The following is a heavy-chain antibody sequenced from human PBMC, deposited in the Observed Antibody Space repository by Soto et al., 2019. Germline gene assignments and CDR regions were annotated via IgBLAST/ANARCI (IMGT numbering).Heavy chain of an antibody. V-gene: IGHV3-7*03. D-gene: IGHD6-19*01. J-gene: IGHJ4*02. CDR2: IKYDGSEI. Sequence: GGSLRLSXVASGFTFGSFWMTWVRQAPGKGLEWVANIKYDGSEIYFVDSVKGRFTISRDNPKNSLYLQMNSLRAEDTAVYYCARDGGSGIDYWGQGTLVTVSS. CDR1: GFTFGSFW. CDR3: ARDGGSGIDY.